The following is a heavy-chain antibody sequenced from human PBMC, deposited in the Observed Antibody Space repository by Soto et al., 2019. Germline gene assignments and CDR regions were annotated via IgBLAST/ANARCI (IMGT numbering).Heavy chain of an antibody. Sequence: PGESLKISCKGSGYSFTSYWIGWVRQMPGKGLEWMGIIYPGDSDTRYSPSFQGQVTISADKSISTAYLQWSSLKASDTAMYYCAGSSGWSYYYLAMDVWGQGTTVTVSS. CDR1: GYSFTSYW. CDR2: IYPGDSDT. V-gene: IGHV5-51*01. CDR3: AGSSGWSYYYLAMDV. J-gene: IGHJ6*02. D-gene: IGHD6-19*01.